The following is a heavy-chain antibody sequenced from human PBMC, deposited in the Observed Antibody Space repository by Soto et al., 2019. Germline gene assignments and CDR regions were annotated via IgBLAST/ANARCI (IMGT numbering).Heavy chain of an antibody. J-gene: IGHJ4*02. Sequence: PGGSLRLSCAASGFTFSRYNMNWVRQAPGKWLEWVSYISSSSSMIYYADSVKGRFTISRDNVKNSLDLPMKSLRDEDTAVDYCARDDWVIRGAISLGFDFWGAGXLVTVSS. V-gene: IGHV3-48*02. CDR3: ARDDWVIRGAISLGFDF. CDR2: ISSSSSMI. D-gene: IGHD3-10*01. CDR1: GFTFSRYN.